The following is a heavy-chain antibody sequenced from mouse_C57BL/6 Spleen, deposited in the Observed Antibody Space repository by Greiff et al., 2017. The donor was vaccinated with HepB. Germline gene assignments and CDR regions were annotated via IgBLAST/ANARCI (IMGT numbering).Heavy chain of an antibody. J-gene: IGHJ2*01. Sequence: DVKLQESGPGLVKPSQSLSLTCSVTGYSITSGYYWNWIRQFPGNKLEWMGYISYDGSNNYNPSLKNRISITRDTSKNQFFLKLNSVTTEDTATYYCARDDGYYTFDYWGQGTTLTVSS. V-gene: IGHV3-6*01. D-gene: IGHD2-3*01. CDR2: ISYDGSN. CDR3: ARDDGYYTFDY. CDR1: GYSITSGYY.